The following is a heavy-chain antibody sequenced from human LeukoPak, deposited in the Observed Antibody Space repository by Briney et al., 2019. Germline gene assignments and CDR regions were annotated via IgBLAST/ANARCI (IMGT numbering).Heavy chain of an antibody. CDR1: GFTFDDYG. V-gene: IGHV3-20*04. CDR2: INWNGGRT. CDR3: ARAGGGFPGDFEN. J-gene: IGHJ4*02. Sequence: GGSLRLSCAAFGFTFDDYGMSWVRQAPGKGLEWVSGINWNGGRTGYADSVKGRFTISRDNAKNSLYLQMNSLRAEDTALYYCARAGGGFPGDFENWGQGALVTVSS. D-gene: IGHD3-10*01.